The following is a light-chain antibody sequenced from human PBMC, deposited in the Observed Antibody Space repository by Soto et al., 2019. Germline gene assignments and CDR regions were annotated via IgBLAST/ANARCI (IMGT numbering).Light chain of an antibody. J-gene: IGKJ5*01. Sequence: EIVMTQSPATLSVSPGERATLSCRASQSVRSNLAWYQQKPGQAPRLLIYGASTRATGIPDRFSGSGPGTDFTLTISRLEPEDFAVYYCQRYGSSPITFGQGTRLEIK. CDR1: QSVRSN. CDR3: QRYGSSPIT. CDR2: GAS. V-gene: IGKV3-20*01.